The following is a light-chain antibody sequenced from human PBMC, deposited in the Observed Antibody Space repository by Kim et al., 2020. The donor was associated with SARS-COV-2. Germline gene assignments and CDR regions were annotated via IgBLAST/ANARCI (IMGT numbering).Light chain of an antibody. CDR1: NIGSKS. Sequence: PGKTARITVGGNNIGSKSVHWYQQKPGQAPVLFIYYDSDRPSGIPERFSGSNSGNTATLTISRVEAGDEADYYCQVWDSSSDHLVFGGGTKLTVL. V-gene: IGLV3-21*04. CDR2: YDS. J-gene: IGLJ2*01. CDR3: QVWDSSSDHLV.